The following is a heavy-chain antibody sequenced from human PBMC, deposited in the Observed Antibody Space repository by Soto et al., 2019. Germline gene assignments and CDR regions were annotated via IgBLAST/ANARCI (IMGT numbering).Heavy chain of an antibody. CDR1: GYTFTSYT. V-gene: IGHV1-3*01. CDR2: ITAGNGNT. CDR3: ARTAGPTPFDP. J-gene: IGHJ5*02. Sequence: QVQLVQSGAEVKKPGASVKVSCKASGYTFTSYTMHWVRQAPGQRLEWMGWITAGNGNTKYSQKFQGRVTITRDTSASTGYMELNSLTSEDTAVYYCARTAGPTPFDPWGQGTPVTVSS. D-gene: IGHD6-19*01.